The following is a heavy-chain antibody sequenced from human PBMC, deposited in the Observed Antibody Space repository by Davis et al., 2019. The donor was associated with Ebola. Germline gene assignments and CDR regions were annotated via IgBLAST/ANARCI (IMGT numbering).Heavy chain of an antibody. V-gene: IGHV1-24*01. Sequence: AASVKVSCKVSGYTLTEFSMHWVRQAPGKGLEWMGGFDPDDGETNYAQKFQGRVTMTEDTSTDTAYMGLSSLRSEDTAVYYCATDRRMVRGVIITGYYYYGMDVWGQGTTVTVSS. D-gene: IGHD3-10*01. J-gene: IGHJ6*02. CDR2: FDPDDGET. CDR1: GYTLTEFS. CDR3: ATDRRMVRGVIITGYYYYGMDV.